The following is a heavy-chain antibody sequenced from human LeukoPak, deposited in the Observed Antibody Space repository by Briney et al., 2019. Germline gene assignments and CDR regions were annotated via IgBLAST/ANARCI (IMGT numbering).Heavy chain of an antibody. J-gene: IGHJ6*02. V-gene: IGHV3-66*01. CDR2: IYSGGST. CDR3: ASRDKGYYYGMDV. Sequence: GGSLRLSCAASGFTVSSNYMSWVRQAPEKGLEWVSLIYSGGSTYYADSVQGRFTISRDNSKNTLYLQMNSLRAGDTAVYYCASRDKGYYYGMDVWGQGTTVTVSS. CDR1: GFTVSSNY. D-gene: IGHD5-24*01.